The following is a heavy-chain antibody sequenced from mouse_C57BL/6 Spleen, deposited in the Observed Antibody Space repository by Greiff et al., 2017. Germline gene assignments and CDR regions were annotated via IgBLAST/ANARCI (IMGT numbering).Heavy chain of an antibody. CDR1: GYTFTSYG. J-gene: IGHJ2*01. V-gene: IGHV1-72*01. CDR3: ARSGGDPDY. Sequence: QVQLQQPGAELVRPGASVKLSCKASGYTFTSYGMHWVKQRPGRGLEWIGRIDPKSGGTKYNEKFKGKATLTADKSSSTAYMALRSLTSEDSAVYDCARSGGDPDYWGQGTTLTVSS. CDR2: IDPKSGGT. D-gene: IGHD2-13*01.